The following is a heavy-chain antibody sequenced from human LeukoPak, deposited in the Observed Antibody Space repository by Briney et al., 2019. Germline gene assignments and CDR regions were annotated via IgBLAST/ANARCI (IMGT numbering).Heavy chain of an antibody. CDR2: IYYSGST. J-gene: IGHJ5*02. Sequence: SETLSLTCTVSGGSISSHYWSWIRQPPGKGLEWIRYIYYSGSTNYNPSLKSRVTISVDTSKNQFSLKLSSVTAADTAVYYCARDQTYYDFWSGYYTDNWFDPWGQGTLVTVSS. CDR3: ARDQTYYDFWSGYYTDNWFDP. D-gene: IGHD3-3*01. CDR1: GGSISSHY. V-gene: IGHV4-59*11.